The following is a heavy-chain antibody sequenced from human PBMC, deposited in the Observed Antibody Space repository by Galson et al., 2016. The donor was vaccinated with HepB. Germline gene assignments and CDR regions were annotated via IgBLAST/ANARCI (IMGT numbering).Heavy chain of an antibody. J-gene: IGHJ6*02. Sequence: SLRLSCAASGFTFDDYAMHWVRQTPGRGLEWVSGISWNSGSIGYADSVKGRFIISRDNAKNFLYLQMNSLRAEDTALYYCAKDIQTRQSPRLHWYYGMDVWGQGTTVTVSS. CDR1: GFTFDDYA. V-gene: IGHV3-9*01. CDR2: ISWNSGSI. D-gene: IGHD1-1*01. CDR3: AKDIQTRQSPRLHWYYGMDV.